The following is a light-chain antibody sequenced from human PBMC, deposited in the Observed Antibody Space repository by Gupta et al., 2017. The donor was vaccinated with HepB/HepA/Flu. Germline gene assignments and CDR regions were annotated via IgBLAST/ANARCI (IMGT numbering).Light chain of an antibody. CDR2: GAS. J-gene: IGKJ2*01. Sequence: EIALTQSPGTLSLSPGARATLSCSASPNIATTYLAWYQHKPGQAPRLLIYGASSRATGIPDRFSGSGSGTDFTLTISRLEPEDFAVYYCQQYGSSYTFGQGTKLEIK. V-gene: IGKV3-20*01. CDR1: PNIATTY. CDR3: QQYGSSYT.